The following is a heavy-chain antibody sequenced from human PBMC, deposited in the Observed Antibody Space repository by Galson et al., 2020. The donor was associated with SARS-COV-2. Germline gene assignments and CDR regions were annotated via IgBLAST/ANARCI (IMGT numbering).Heavy chain of an antibody. CDR3: ARDGWGYVSVRLVHWFDP. V-gene: IGHV4-30-4*01. D-gene: IGHD3-10*02. J-gene: IGHJ5*02. CDR2: IYYSGSP. Sequence: SETLSLTCTVSGGSISSGDYYWSWIRQPPGKGLEWIGYIYYSGSPYYNPSLKSRVTITVDTSKNQFSLKLSSVTAADTAVYYCARDGWGYVSVRLVHWFDPWVQGTLVTVSS. CDR1: GGSISSGDYY.